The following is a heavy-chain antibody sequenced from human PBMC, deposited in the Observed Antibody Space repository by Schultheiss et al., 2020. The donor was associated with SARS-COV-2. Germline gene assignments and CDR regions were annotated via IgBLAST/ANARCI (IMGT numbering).Heavy chain of an antibody. CDR2: IYSGGST. D-gene: IGHD4-23*01. J-gene: IGHJ6*02. CDR3: AKDYGGNEVSFGMDV. V-gene: IGHV3-66*01. CDR1: GFTVSSNY. Sequence: GGSLRLSCAASGFTVSSNYMSWVRQAPGKGLEWVSVIYSGGSTYYADSVKGRFTISRDNSKNTLYLQMNSLRAEDTAVYYCAKDYGGNEVSFGMDVWGQGTTVTVSS.